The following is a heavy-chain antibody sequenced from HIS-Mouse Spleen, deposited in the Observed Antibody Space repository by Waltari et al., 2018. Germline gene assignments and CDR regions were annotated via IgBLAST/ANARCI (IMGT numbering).Heavy chain of an antibody. CDR1: GFSFSRYA. CDR2: ISGIGGST. J-gene: IGHJ4*02. CDR3: AKAQLGIGYYFDY. D-gene: IGHD7-27*01. Sequence: EVQLLESGGGLVQPGGSLRLCCAAPGFSFSRYAMRPVRRAPGKGLEWVSAISGIGGSTYYADSVKGRFTISRDNSKNTLYLQMNSLRAEDTAVYYCAKAQLGIGYYFDYWGQGTLVTVSS. V-gene: IGHV3-23*01.